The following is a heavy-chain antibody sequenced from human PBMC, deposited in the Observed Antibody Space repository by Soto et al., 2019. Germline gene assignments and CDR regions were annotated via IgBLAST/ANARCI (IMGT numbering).Heavy chain of an antibody. D-gene: IGHD6-25*01. CDR3: ATRAGAPAD. Sequence: GGSLRLSCVVSGFTFNTYWMTWIRQAPGRGLEWVANINEDGNKQNYVDSVRGRFTISRDNAKTSLYLQMNSLRVEDTAVYYCATRAGAPADWGQGTLVTVSS. CDR2: INEDGNKQ. V-gene: IGHV3-7*01. CDR1: GFTFNTYW. J-gene: IGHJ4*02.